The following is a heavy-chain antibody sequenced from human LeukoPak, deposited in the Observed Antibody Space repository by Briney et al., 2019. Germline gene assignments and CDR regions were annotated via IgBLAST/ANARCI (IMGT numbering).Heavy chain of an antibody. V-gene: IGHV3-21*01. CDR3: ARAPGTIYSNYANPDY. CDR2: ISSSNTYI. Sequence: GGSLRLSCAVSGFTFSDSDMNWVRQAPGKGLEWVSCISSSNTYIHYADSVKGRFTSSRDNAKNSLYLQMSSLRAEDTAVYYWARAPGTIYSNYANPDYWGQGTLVTVSS. CDR1: GFTFSDSD. J-gene: IGHJ4*02. D-gene: IGHD4-11*01.